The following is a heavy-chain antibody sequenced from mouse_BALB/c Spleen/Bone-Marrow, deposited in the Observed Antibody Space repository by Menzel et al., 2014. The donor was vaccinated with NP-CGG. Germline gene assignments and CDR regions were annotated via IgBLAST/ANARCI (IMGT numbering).Heavy chain of an antibody. CDR3: VAYYRYEYYFDY. J-gene: IGHJ2*01. Sequence: VQLQQPGAELVRPGALVKLSCKASGFNIKDYYVHWVKQRPEQGLEWIGWIDPENGNTIYDPKFQGKASITADTSSNTAYLQLSSLTSEDTAVYYCVAYYRYEYYFDYWGQGTTLTVSS. V-gene: IGHV14-1*02. CDR2: IDPENGNT. CDR1: GFNIKDYY. D-gene: IGHD2-14*01.